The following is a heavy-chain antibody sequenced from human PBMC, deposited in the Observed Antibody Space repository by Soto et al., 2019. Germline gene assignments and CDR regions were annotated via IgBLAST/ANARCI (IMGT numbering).Heavy chain of an antibody. CDR2: IYYSGST. CDR3: ARTGDCSSTSCYAFYYYGMDV. J-gene: IGHJ6*02. V-gene: IGHV4-28*01. CDR1: GYSISSSKW. Sequence: QVQLQESGPGLVKPSDTLSLTCAVSGYSISSSKWWGWIRQPPGKGLEWIGYIYYSGSTYYNPSLKSRFTMSVDTSKNQFSLKLSSVTAVDTAVYYCARTGDCSSTSCYAFYYYGMDVWGQGTTVTVSS. D-gene: IGHD2-2*01.